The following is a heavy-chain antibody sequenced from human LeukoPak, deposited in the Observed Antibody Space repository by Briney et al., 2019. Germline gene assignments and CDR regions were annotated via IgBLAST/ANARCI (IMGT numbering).Heavy chain of an antibody. CDR3: GRGHWGLDY. CDR2: IKQDGSEK. D-gene: IGHD7-27*01. CDR1: GFTFSSYW. J-gene: IGHJ4*02. V-gene: IGHV3-7*01. Sequence: GGSLRLSCAASGFTFSSYWMSWVRQAPGKGLGWVANIKQDGSEKYYVDSVKGRFTISRDNAKSSLYLQMNSLRAEDTAVYYCGRGHWGLDYWGQGALVTVSS.